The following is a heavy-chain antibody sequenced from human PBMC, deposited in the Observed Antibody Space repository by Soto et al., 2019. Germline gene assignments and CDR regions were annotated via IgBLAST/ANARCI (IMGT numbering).Heavy chain of an antibody. CDR2: IYPSDSDT. CDR1: GYIFSTSW. CDR3: ARRPGNYFDY. J-gene: IGHJ4*02. Sequence: PGESLKLSCKGSGYIFSTSWIAWVRQMPGKGLEWMGIIYPSDSDTRYSPSFQGQVTITVDKSINTAYLQWSSLKASDTAIYYCARRPGNYFDYWGQGTLVTVSS. V-gene: IGHV5-51*01.